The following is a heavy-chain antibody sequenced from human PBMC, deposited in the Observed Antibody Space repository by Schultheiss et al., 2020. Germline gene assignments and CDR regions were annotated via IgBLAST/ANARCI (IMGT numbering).Heavy chain of an antibody. J-gene: IGHJ6*04. CDR3: ARASPGYYYYYGMDV. CDR2: IYHSGST. CDR1: GGSISSGDYY. V-gene: IGHV4-30-4*01. Sequence: SETLSLTCTVSGGSISSGDYYWSWIRQPPGKGLEWIGEIYHSGSTNYNPSLKSRVTISVDTSKNQFSLRLTSITAADTAVYYCARASPGYYYYYGMDVWGKGTTVNVYS.